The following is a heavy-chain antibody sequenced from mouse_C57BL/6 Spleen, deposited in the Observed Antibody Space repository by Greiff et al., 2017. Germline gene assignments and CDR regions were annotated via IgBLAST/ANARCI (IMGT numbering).Heavy chain of an antibody. V-gene: IGHV1-52*01. CDR1: GYTFTSYW. CDR3: AIRRTPYGYFDV. J-gene: IGHJ1*03. D-gene: IGHD1-2*01. Sequence: QVQLKQPGAELVRPGSSVKLSCKASGYTFTSYWMHWVKQRPIQGLEWIGNIDPSDSGTHYNQKFKDKATLTVDKSSSTAYMQLSSLTSEDSAVYSCAIRRTPYGYFDVGGTGTTVTVSS. CDR2: IDPSDSGT.